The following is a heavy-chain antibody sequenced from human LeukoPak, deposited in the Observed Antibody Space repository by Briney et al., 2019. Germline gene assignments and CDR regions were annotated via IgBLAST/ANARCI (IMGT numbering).Heavy chain of an antibody. Sequence: EASVKVSCKASGYTFTSYGISWVRQAPGQGLEWMGWISAYNGNTNYAQKLQGRVTMTTDTSTSTAYMELRSLRSDDTAVYYCARGFDILTGYYYYFDYWGQGTLVTVSS. J-gene: IGHJ4*02. D-gene: IGHD3-9*01. V-gene: IGHV1-18*01. CDR1: GYTFTSYG. CDR3: ARGFDILTGYYYYFDY. CDR2: ISAYNGNT.